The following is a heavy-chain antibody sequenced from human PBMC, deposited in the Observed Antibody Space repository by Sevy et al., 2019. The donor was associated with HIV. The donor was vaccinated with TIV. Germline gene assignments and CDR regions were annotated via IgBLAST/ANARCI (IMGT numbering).Heavy chain of an antibody. CDR2: MNPKSGNT. CDR1: GYRFTSSD. Sequence: ASVKVSCKASGYRFTSSDINWVRQATGQGLEWMGWMNPKSGNTGYAQKFQGRVTMTRNTSISTAYMELSNLRSDDTAVYYCARGLCGSWGQGTLVTVSS. J-gene: IGHJ5*02. D-gene: IGHD3-10*02. CDR3: ARGLCGS. V-gene: IGHV1-8*01.